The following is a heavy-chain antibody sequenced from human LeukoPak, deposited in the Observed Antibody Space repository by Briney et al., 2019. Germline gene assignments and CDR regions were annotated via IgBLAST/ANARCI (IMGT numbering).Heavy chain of an antibody. J-gene: IGHJ6*02. D-gene: IGHD1-26*01. V-gene: IGHV3-7*01. CDR2: IKQDGSEK. Sequence: PGGSLRLSCAASGCTFSSYWMSWVRQAPGKGLEWVANIKQDGSEKYYVDSVKGRFTISRDNAKNSLHLQMNSLRAEDTAVYYCAREELLGAYYYYGVDVWGQGTTVTVSS. CDR1: GCTFSSYW. CDR3: AREELLGAYYYYGVDV.